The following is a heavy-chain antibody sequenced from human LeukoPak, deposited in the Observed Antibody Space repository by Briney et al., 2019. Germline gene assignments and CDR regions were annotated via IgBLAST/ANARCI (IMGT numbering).Heavy chain of an antibody. CDR1: GYTFTSYG. V-gene: IGHV1-18*01. CDR2: ISAYNGNT. Sequence: GASVKVSCKASGYTFTSYGISWVRQAPGQGLEWMGWISAYNGNTNYAQKLQGRVTMTTDTSTSTAYMELRSLRSDDTAVCYCARDKFERIYCSSTSCYPFDYWGQGTLVTVSS. J-gene: IGHJ4*02. D-gene: IGHD2-2*01. CDR3: ARDKFERIYCSSTSCYPFDY.